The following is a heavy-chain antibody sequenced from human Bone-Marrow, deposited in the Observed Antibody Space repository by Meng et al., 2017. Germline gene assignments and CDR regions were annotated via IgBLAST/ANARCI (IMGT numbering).Heavy chain of an antibody. CDR1: GYTFTSYY. V-gene: IGHV1-46*01. Sequence: ASVKVSCKASGYTFTSYYMHWVRQAPGQGLEWMGIIKPSGGSTSYAQKFQGRVTMTRDTSTSTVYMELSSLRSEDTAVYYCARDGLDYYGSGSHYRYGMDVWGQGTTVTVSS. J-gene: IGHJ6*02. D-gene: IGHD3-10*01. CDR2: IKPSGGST. CDR3: ARDGLDYYGSGSHYRYGMDV.